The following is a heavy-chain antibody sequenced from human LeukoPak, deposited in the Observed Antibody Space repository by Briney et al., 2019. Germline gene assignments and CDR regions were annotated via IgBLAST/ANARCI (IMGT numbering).Heavy chain of an antibody. Sequence: GGSLRLSCAASGFTFSSYAMHGVRQAPGKGLEWVAVISYDGSNKYYADSVKGRFTISRDNSKNTLYLQMNSLRAEDTAVYYCARGLYYYDSSGYIGWGQGTLVTVSS. CDR1: GFTFSSYA. CDR2: ISYDGSNK. V-gene: IGHV3-30-3*01. J-gene: IGHJ4*02. D-gene: IGHD3-22*01. CDR3: ARGLYYYDSSGYIG.